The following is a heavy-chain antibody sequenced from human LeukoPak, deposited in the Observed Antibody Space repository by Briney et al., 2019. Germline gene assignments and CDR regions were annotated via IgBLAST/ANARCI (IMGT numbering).Heavy chain of an antibody. Sequence: ASVKVSCKASGYTFTSYAMHWVRQAPGQRLEWMGWINAGNGNTKYSQKFQGRVTITRDTSASTAYMELSSQRSEDTAVYYCARDGMPAATAGGWNWFDPWGQGTLVTVSS. CDR3: ARDGMPAATAGGWNWFDP. CDR2: INAGNGNT. D-gene: IGHD2-2*01. V-gene: IGHV1-3*01. CDR1: GYTFTSYA. J-gene: IGHJ5*02.